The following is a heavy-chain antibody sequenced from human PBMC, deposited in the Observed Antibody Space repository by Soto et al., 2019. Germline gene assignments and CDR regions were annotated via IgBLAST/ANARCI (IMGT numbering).Heavy chain of an antibody. J-gene: IGHJ6*02. V-gene: IGHV4-4*07. Sequence: SETLCLTYPXSRGYIGNYYWSWIRQTAGKGLEWIGHIYTTGITSYNPSLKSRVTMSISTSKNEISLKLSSVIAADTAVYFCAREDRQRLQLSMVKHVRGDFGIDVWGQGTTVTVSS. CDR2: IYTTGIT. CDR3: AREDRQRLQLSMVKHVRGDFGIDV. CDR1: RGYIGNYY. D-gene: IGHD6-25*01.